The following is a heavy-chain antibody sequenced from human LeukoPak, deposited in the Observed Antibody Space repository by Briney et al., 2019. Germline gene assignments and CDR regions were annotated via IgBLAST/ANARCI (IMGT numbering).Heavy chain of an antibody. CDR1: GYTFTTFG. J-gene: IGHJ4*02. Sequence: GASVKVSCKASGYTFTTFGITWARQAPGQGLEWMGWISAYTGNTNYAPKFQGRVTMTTDTSTSTAHMELRSLTSDDTAVYYCARVASTTCDCPDYFDYWGQGTLVTVSS. V-gene: IGHV1-18*01. CDR2: ISAYTGNT. CDR3: ARVASTTCDCPDYFDY. D-gene: IGHD2-2*01.